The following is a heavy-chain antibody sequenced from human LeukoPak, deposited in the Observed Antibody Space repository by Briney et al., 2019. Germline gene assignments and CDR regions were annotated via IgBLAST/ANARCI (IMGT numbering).Heavy chain of an antibody. CDR2: ISYDGSNK. J-gene: IGHJ4*02. V-gene: IGHV3-30-3*01. D-gene: IGHD2-15*01. Sequence: GGSLRLSCAASGFTFSSYAMHWVRQAPGKGLEWVAVISYDGSNKYYADSVKGRFTISRDNSKNTLYLQMNSLRAEDTAVYYCARSYCSGGSREPAFDYWGQGTLVTVSS. CDR3: ARSYCSGGSREPAFDY. CDR1: GFTFSSYA.